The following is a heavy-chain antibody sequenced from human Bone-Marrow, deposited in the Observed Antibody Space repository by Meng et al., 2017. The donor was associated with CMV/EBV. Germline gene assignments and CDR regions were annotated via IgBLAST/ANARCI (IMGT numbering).Heavy chain of an antibody. CDR3: VTGRNYYDISGYLDY. V-gene: IGHV3-30*04. CDR1: GFTFSSYA. CDR2: ISYDGSNI. Sequence: GGSLRLTCAASGFTFSSYAFHWVRQAPGKGLEWVALISYDGSNIYDADSVKGRFSISRDNSKNMLYLQMNSLRDEDTAVYYCVTGRNYYDISGYLDYWGQGTLVTVSS. D-gene: IGHD3-22*01. J-gene: IGHJ4*02.